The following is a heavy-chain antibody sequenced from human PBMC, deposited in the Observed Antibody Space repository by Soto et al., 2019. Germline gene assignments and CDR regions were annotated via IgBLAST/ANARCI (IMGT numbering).Heavy chain of an antibody. Sequence: SETLSLTCAVSGGSISSSNWWSWVRQPPGKGLEWIGEIYHSGSTNYNPSLKSRVTISVDKSKNQFSLKLSSVTAADTAVYYCARTRRNDYGDTKLDYWGQGTLVTVSS. CDR2: IYHSGST. J-gene: IGHJ4*02. CDR3: ARTRRNDYGDTKLDY. V-gene: IGHV4-4*02. CDR1: GGSISSSNW. D-gene: IGHD4-17*01.